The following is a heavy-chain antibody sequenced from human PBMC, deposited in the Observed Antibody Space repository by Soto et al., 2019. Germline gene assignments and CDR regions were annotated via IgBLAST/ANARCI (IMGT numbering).Heavy chain of an antibody. J-gene: IGHJ4*02. CDR3: ARGPNSEC. V-gene: IGHV3-53*01. CDR2: IYSGGNP. D-gene: IGHD2-21*01. CDR1: GFSVGGNY. Sequence: GSLRLSCAASGFSVGGNYMSWVRQAPGKGLELVSLIYSGGNPFYADSMKGRFTLSRDNSNNMLYLQMDSLRAEDTAVYYCARGPNSECWGQGTLVTVSS.